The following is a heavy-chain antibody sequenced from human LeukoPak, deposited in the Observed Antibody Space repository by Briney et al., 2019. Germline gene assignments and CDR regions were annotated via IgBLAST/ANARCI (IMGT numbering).Heavy chain of an antibody. CDR2: IYYSGST. D-gene: IGHD2-15*01. V-gene: IGHV4-59*01. CDR1: GGSTSSYY. CDR3: ARGSHYYYYMDV. Sequence: SETLSLTCTVSGGSTSSYYWSWIRQPPGKGLEWIGYIYYSGSTNYNPSLKSRVTISVDTSKNQFSLKLSSVTAADTAVYYYARGSHYYYYMDVWGKGTTVTVSS. J-gene: IGHJ6*03.